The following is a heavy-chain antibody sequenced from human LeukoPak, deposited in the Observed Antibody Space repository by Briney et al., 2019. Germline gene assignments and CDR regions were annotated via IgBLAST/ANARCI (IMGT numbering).Heavy chain of an antibody. CDR3: ARMGYSSGGFDY. Sequence: ASVKVSCKASGYTFTGYYMHWVRQAPGQGLEWMGWINPDSGGTNYAQKFQGRVTMTRATSINTAYMELSRLRSDDTAVYYCARMGYSSGGFDYWGQGTLVTVSS. D-gene: IGHD6-19*01. J-gene: IGHJ4*02. CDR2: INPDSGGT. CDR1: GYTFTGYY. V-gene: IGHV1-2*02.